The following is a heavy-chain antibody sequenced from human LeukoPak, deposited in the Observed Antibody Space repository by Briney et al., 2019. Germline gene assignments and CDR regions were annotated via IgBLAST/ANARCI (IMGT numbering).Heavy chain of an antibody. V-gene: IGHV4-4*02. CDR3: ARVISIAVAGTEVGAFDI. CDR1: GFTFSSYW. D-gene: IGHD6-19*01. Sequence: GSLRLSCAASGFTFSSYWMSWVRQAPGKGLEWIGEIYHSGSTNYNPSLKSQVTISVDKSKNQFSLKLSSVTAADTAVYYCARVISIAVAGTEVGAFDIWGQGTMVTVSS. J-gene: IGHJ3*02. CDR2: IYHSGST.